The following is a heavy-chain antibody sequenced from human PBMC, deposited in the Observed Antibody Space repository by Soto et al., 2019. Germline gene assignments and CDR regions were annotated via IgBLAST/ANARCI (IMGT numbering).Heavy chain of an antibody. CDR2: IIPILNSV. D-gene: IGHD6-13*01. Sequence: GASVKVSCKASGGTFSTYTISWVRQAPGQGLEWMGRIIPILNSVNYAQKFQGRVTITADKTTSTAYMELRSLRSDDTAVYYCARDGHRDSSSWTRTNYYYYGMDVWGQGTTVTVSS. J-gene: IGHJ6*02. CDR3: ARDGHRDSSSWTRTNYYYYGMDV. V-gene: IGHV1-69*08. CDR1: GGTFSTYT.